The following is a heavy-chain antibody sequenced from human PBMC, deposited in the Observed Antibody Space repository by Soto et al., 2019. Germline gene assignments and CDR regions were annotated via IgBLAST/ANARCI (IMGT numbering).Heavy chain of an antibody. D-gene: IGHD1-1*01. J-gene: IGHJ4*02. CDR1: GFTFSSHT. V-gene: IGHV3-21*01. CDR3: VKEVEGFAY. CDR2: ITGTGRDM. Sequence: PGGSLRLSCASSGFTFSSHTMNWVRQAPGKGLEWVSSITGTGRDMFYADSVKGRFTISRDNAENSLYLQMNSLRAEDTAVYYCVKEVEGFAYWGQGTLVTVPP.